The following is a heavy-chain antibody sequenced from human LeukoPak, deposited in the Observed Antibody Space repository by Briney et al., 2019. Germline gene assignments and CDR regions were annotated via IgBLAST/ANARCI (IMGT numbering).Heavy chain of an antibody. Sequence: SQTLSLTCTVSGGSISSGDYYWSWIRQPPGKGLEWIGYIYYSGSTYYNPSLKSRVTISVDTSKNQFSLKLSSVTAADTAVYYCARVFSGSYSNDAFDIWGQGTMVTVSS. D-gene: IGHD1-26*01. V-gene: IGHV4-30-4*01. CDR2: IYYSGST. CDR1: GGSISSGDYY. CDR3: ARVFSGSYSNDAFDI. J-gene: IGHJ3*02.